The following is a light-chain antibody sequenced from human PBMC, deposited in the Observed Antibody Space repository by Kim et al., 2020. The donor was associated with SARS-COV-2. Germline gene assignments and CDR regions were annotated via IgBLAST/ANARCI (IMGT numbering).Light chain of an antibody. Sequence: SPWERATLSCRASQSVPRDYLALYQQKLGQTPRLLIYCASTRATGIPNRFSGSGSGTDFTLTISRLEPEDFAVYYCQNYGNSPPHSFGQGTKLEI. V-gene: IGKV3-20*01. CDR3: QNYGNSPPHS. CDR2: CAS. CDR1: QSVPRDY. J-gene: IGKJ2*03.